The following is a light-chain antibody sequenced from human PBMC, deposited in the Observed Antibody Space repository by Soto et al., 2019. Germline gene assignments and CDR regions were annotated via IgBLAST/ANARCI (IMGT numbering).Light chain of an antibody. V-gene: IGLV1-44*01. CDR1: NSNIGSHT. Sequence: QSVLTQPPSASGTPGQTIAISCSGSNSNIGSHTVNWFQQLPGTAPRLLIYSNTQRPSGVPDRFSGSKSGTSASLAISGLQSEYEGDYYCATWDDSLNGVVFGGGTKLTVL. CDR3: ATWDDSLNGVV. J-gene: IGLJ2*01. CDR2: SNT.